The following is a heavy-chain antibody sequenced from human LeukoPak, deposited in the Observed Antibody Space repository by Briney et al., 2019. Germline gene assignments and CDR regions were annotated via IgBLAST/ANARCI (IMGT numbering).Heavy chain of an antibody. Sequence: SETLSLTCAVYGGSFSGYYWSWIRQPPGKGLEWIGSIYYSGSTYYNPSLKSRVTISVDTSKNQFSLKLSSVTAADTAVYYCARVTPYLYYFDYWGQGTLVTVSS. J-gene: IGHJ4*02. V-gene: IGHV4-34*01. D-gene: IGHD2-2*01. CDR1: GGSFSGYY. CDR3: ARVTPYLYYFDY. CDR2: IYYSGST.